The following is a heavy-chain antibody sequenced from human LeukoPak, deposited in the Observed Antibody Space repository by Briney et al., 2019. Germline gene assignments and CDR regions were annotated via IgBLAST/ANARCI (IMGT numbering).Heavy chain of an antibody. D-gene: IGHD2-15*01. Sequence: SETLSLTCTVSGGSISSYYWSWIRQPAGKGLEWIGRIYTSGSTNYNPSLKSRVTMSVDTSKNQFSLKLSSVTAADTAVYYCAREGNYCSGGSCYSDAFDIWGQGTMVTVSS. CDR1: GGSISSYY. CDR3: AREGNYCSGGSCYSDAFDI. J-gene: IGHJ3*02. CDR2: IYTSGST. V-gene: IGHV4-4*07.